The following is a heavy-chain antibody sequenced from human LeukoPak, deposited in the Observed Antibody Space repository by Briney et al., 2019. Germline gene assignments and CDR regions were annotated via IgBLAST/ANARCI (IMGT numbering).Heavy chain of an antibody. Sequence: SETLSLTCTVSGGSISSYYWSWIRQPPGKGLEWMGYIYYSGSTNYNPSLKSRVTISVDTSKNQFSLKLSSVTAADTAVYYCARQYSSSWSSYYYGMDVWGQGTTVTVSS. V-gene: IGHV4-59*01. J-gene: IGHJ6*02. CDR1: GGSISSYY. CDR2: IYYSGST. CDR3: ARQYSSSWSSYYYGMDV. D-gene: IGHD6-13*01.